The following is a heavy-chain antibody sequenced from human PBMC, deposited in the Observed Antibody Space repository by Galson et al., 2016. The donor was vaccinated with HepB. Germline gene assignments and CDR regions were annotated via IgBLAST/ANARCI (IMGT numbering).Heavy chain of an antibody. Sequence: SLRLSCAASGFTFSTYAMHWVRQAPGKGLEWLAVLSYDGSSTYYADSVKGRFTISRDISKHTLYLQMNSLRAEDTSMYSCARDMACSRSRCLNNWFDPWGQGTLVTVSS. J-gene: IGHJ5*02. CDR1: GFTFSTYA. CDR2: LSYDGSST. V-gene: IGHV3-30*03. CDR3: ARDMACSRSRCLNNWFDP. D-gene: IGHD2-2*01.